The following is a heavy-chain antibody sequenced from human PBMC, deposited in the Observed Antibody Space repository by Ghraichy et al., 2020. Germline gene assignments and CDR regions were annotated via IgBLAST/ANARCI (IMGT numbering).Heavy chain of an antibody. CDR1: GFTFSSYS. V-gene: IGHV3-48*02. D-gene: IGHD2-2*01. CDR3: ARDRYCSSTSCSYGMDV. Sequence: GGSLRLSCAASGFTFSSYSMNWVRQAPGKGLEWVSYISSSSSTILYADSVKGRFTISRDNAKNSLYLQMNSLRDEDTAVYYCARDRYCSSTSCSYGMDVWGQGTTVTVSS. CDR2: ISSSSSTI. J-gene: IGHJ6*02.